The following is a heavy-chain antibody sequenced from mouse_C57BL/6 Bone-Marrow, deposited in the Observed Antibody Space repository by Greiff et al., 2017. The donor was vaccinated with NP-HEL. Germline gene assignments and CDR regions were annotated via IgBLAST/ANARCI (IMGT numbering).Heavy chain of an antibody. D-gene: IGHD1-1*01. V-gene: IGHV1-80*01. J-gene: IGHJ4*01. CDR1: GYAFSSYW. CDR3: APLLLRRGSYYAMDY. Sequence: VQLQQSGAELVKPGASVKISCKASGYAFSSYWMNWVKQRPGKGLEWIGQIYPGDGDTNYNGKFKGKATLTADKSSSTAYMQLSSLTSEDSAVYFCAPLLLRRGSYYAMDYWGQGTSVTVSS. CDR2: IYPGDGDT.